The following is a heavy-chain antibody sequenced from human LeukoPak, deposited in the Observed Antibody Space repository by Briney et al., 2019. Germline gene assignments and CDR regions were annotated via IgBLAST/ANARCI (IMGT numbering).Heavy chain of an antibody. CDR1: GYTFTSYD. Sequence: GASVKVSCKASGYTFTSYDINWVRQATGQGLESMGWMNPNSGNTGYAQKFQGRVTMTRNTSISTAYMELSSLRSEDTAVYYCARAIYDSSGYYRYYFDYWGQGTLVTVSS. J-gene: IGHJ4*02. V-gene: IGHV1-8*01. D-gene: IGHD3-22*01. CDR2: MNPNSGNT. CDR3: ARAIYDSSGYYRYYFDY.